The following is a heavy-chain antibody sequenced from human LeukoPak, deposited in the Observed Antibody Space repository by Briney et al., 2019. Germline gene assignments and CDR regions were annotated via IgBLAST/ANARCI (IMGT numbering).Heavy chain of an antibody. J-gene: IGHJ3*02. CDR1: EYTFSSYS. CDR3: ARTYSGRHLRYRPGAFDI. Sequence: GASVKVSCKASEYTFSSYSIHWVRQAPGQRLEWMGWINAGKGNTKYSQKLQGRVTITGDTSASTAYMELSSLRSEDTAVYYCARTYSGRHLRYRPGAFDIWGQGTMVTVSS. CDR2: INAGKGNT. V-gene: IGHV1-3*01. D-gene: IGHD1-26*01.